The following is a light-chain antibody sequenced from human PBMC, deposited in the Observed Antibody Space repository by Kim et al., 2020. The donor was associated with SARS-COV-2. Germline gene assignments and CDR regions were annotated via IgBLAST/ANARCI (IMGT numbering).Light chain of an antibody. CDR1: SSNIGARYD. CDR3: QSYDSSLSGSGV. CDR2: GNS. J-gene: IGLJ3*02. V-gene: IGLV1-40*01. Sequence: VTISCTGSSSNIGARYDVHWYQQLPGTAPKLLIYGNSNRPSGVPDRFSGSKSGTSASLAITGLQAEDEADYYCQSYDSSLSGSGVFGGGTQLTVL.